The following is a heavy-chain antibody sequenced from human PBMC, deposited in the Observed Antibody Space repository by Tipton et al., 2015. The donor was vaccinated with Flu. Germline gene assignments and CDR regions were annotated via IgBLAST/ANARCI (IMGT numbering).Heavy chain of an antibody. CDR1: GGSISTSY. Sequence: TLSLTCTVSGGSISTSYWSWIRQPAGKGLEWIGRISTSGSTNYNASLESRVTLSRDTSKNHISLRLRSATAADTALYYCARDLRGDSGYTGGVAFDMWGRGIMVFVSS. V-gene: IGHV4-4*07. CDR2: ISTSGST. J-gene: IGHJ3*02. CDR3: ARDLRGDSGYTGGVAFDM. D-gene: IGHD5-12*01.